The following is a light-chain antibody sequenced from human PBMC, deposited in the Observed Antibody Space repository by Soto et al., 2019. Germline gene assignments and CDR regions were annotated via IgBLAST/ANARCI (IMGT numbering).Light chain of an antibody. J-gene: IGKJ5*01. CDR1: QNINRY. CDR3: QQRNNWPIT. V-gene: IGKV3-11*01. Sequence: EIVLTQSPATLSLSTGERATPSCRASQNINRYLAWYHQKPGQPPRLLIYDASTRATGIPARFSGSGSGTDFTLTISSLEPEDFAVYYCQQRNNWPITFGHGTLLEIK. CDR2: DAS.